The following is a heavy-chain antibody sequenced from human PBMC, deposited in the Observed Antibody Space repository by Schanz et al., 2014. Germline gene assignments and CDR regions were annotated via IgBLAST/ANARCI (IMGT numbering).Heavy chain of an antibody. V-gene: IGHV3-53*01. Sequence: EVQLVESGGGLIQPGGSLRLSCAVSGFTVNTNYMSWVRQAPGKGLEWLSILYIHSGSTQYADSVKGRFIISRDSSKNTLFLQMNSLRAEDTAVYFCARDGGRDGYNLAFDVWGQGTLVTVSS. CDR3: ARDGGRDGYNLAFDV. D-gene: IGHD5-12*01. CDR1: GFTVNTNY. CDR2: LYIHSGST. J-gene: IGHJ3*01.